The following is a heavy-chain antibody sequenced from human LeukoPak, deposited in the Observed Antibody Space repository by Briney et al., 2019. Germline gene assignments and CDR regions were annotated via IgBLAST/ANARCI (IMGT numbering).Heavy chain of an antibody. CDR2: IIPIFGTA. CDR1: GGTFISYA. V-gene: IGHV1-69*06. Sequence: ASVKVSCKASGGTFISYAISWVRQAPGQGLEWMGGIIPIFGTANYAQKFQGRVTITADKSTSTAYMELSSLRSEDTAVYYCASGLGYCSGGSCPPNFDYWGQGTLVTVSS. J-gene: IGHJ4*02. D-gene: IGHD2-15*01. CDR3: ASGLGYCSGGSCPPNFDY.